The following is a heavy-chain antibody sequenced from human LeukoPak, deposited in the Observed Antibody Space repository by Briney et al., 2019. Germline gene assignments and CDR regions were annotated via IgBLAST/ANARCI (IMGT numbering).Heavy chain of an antibody. Sequence: ASVKVSCKASGYTFTGYYMHWVRQAPGQGLEWMGWINPNSGGTNYAQKFQGRVTMTRDTSISTAYMELSRLRSDDTAVYYFARGIAAADDAFDIWGQGTMVTVSS. V-gene: IGHV1-2*02. CDR3: ARGIAAADDAFDI. J-gene: IGHJ3*02. CDR1: GYTFTGYY. CDR2: INPNSGGT. D-gene: IGHD6-13*01.